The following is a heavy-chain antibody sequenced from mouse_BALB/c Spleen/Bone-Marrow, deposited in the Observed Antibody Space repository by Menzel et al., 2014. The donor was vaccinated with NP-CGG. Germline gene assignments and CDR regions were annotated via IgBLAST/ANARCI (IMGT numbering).Heavy chain of an antibody. CDR3: ARHGITRLLDY. CDR2: ISSGGCSYT. CDR1: GFGFSSSD. Sequence: EVQRVESGGGLVKPGGSLKLSCAASGFGFSSSDMSWVRQTPEKRLEWVAYISSGGCSYTYYPDSVKGRFTISRDNAKNTLYLQMSSLRSEDTAMYYCARHGITRLLDYWGQGTTLTVSS. V-gene: IGHV5-12-1*01. D-gene: IGHD2-4*01. J-gene: IGHJ2*01.